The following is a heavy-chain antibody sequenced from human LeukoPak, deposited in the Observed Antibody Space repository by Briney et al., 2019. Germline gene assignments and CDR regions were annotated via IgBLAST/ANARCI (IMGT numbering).Heavy chain of an antibody. CDR1: GYMFTDFY. D-gene: IGHD3-10*01. CDR2: IDANTGGT. Sequence: GASVKVSCKASGYMFTDFYMHWVRRAPGQGLEWMGCIDANTGGTHFAQKFQGRVTLTRDTSISTAYMDLTSLTSDDTAVYYCAREPLSMDYYGSGSATFDYWSQGTLVTVSS. V-gene: IGHV1-2*02. CDR3: AREPLSMDYYGSGSATFDY. J-gene: IGHJ4*02.